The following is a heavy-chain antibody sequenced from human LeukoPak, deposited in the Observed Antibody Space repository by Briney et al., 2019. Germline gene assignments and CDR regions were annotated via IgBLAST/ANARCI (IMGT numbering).Heavy chain of an antibody. CDR3: ARKLGVVTAIPHFDY. V-gene: IGHV4-31*03. J-gene: IGHJ4*02. D-gene: IGHD2-21*02. Sequence: KPSETLSLTCTVSGGSISSGSYSWNWIRQHPGKGLEWIGYIFHSGNIYYNPSLKSRVTISVDTSKNQFSLKLSSVTAADTAVYYWARKLGVVTAIPHFDYWGQGALVTVSS. CDR2: IFHSGNI. CDR1: GGSISSGSYS.